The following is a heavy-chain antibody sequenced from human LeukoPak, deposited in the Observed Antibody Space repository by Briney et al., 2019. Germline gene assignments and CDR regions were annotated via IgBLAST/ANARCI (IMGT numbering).Heavy chain of an antibody. CDR1: GFTVTHYA. V-gene: IGHV3-64D*06. J-gene: IGHJ5*02. Sequence: GGSLRLSCAASGFTVTHYAMHWVRQAPGKELEYVSAVDANGRTTYYADSVKGRFTISRDDSKNTLYLHMSSPRPEDTAIYYCYCRDDLPAWGQGTLVTISS. CDR2: VDANGRTT. CDR3: YCRDDLPA. D-gene: IGHD5-24*01.